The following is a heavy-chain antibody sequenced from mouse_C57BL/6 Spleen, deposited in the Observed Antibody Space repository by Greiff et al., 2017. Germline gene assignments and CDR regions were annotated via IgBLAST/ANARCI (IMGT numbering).Heavy chain of an antibody. CDR2: ISSGSSTI. CDR3: ARGDDYDEDYYAMDY. V-gene: IGHV5-17*01. CDR1: GFTFSDYG. J-gene: IGHJ4*01. D-gene: IGHD2-4*01. Sequence: EVQLVESGGGLVKPGGSLKLSCAASGFTFSDYGMHWVRQAPEKGLEWVAYISSGSSTIYYADTVKGRFTISRDNAKNTLFLQMTSLRSEDTAMYYCARGDDYDEDYYAMDYWGQGTSVTVSS.